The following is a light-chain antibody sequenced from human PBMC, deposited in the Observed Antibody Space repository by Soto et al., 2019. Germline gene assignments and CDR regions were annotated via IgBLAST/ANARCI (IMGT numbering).Light chain of an antibody. V-gene: IGKV1-5*03. CDR1: QSISSW. CDR3: QQYNNYPYT. J-gene: IGKJ2*01. Sequence: DIQMTQSPSTLSASVGDRVTITCRASQSISSWLAWYQQKPGKTPKLLIYKASNLETGVPSRFSGSGSGTDFPLTISSLQPDDFATYYCQQYNNYPYTFGQGTKLAIK. CDR2: KAS.